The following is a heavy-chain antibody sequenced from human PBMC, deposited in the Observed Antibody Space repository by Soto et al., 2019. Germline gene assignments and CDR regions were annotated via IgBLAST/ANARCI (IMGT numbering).Heavy chain of an antibody. CDR1: GGTFSSYA. D-gene: IGHD4-17*01. Sequence: GASVKVSCKASGGTFSSYAISWVRQAPGQGLEWMGWINPNSGGTNYAQKFQGRVTMTRDTSISTAYMELSRLRSDDTAVYYCARVTVTWNYYYGMDVWGQGTTVTVSS. CDR3: ARVTVTWNYYYGMDV. J-gene: IGHJ6*02. CDR2: INPNSGGT. V-gene: IGHV1-2*02.